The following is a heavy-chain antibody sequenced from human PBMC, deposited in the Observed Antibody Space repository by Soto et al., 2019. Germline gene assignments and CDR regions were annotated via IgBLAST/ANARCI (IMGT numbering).Heavy chain of an antibody. D-gene: IGHD2-15*01. V-gene: IGHV1-69*12. CDR3: GAVGCIGGSCYSFYFGMDV. CDR2: IIPIFGTA. J-gene: IGHJ6*02. CDR1: GGTFSSYA. Sequence: QVQLVQSGAEVKKPGSSVKVSCKASGGTFSSYAISWVRQAPGQGLEWMGGIIPIFGTANYAQKFQGRVTITADESASTAYMELSSLRSKDTALYYCGAVGCIGGSCYSFYFGMDVWGQGTTVTVSS.